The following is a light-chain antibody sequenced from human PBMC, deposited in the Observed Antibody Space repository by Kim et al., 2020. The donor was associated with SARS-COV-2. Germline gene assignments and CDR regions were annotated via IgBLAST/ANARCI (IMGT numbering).Light chain of an antibody. CDR1: SLRSYY. CDR3: NSRDSSGNHLV. Sequence: SSELTQDPAVSVALGQTVRITCQGDSLRSYYASWYQQKPGQAPVLVIYGKNNRPSGIPDRFSGSSSGNTASLTITGAQAEDEADYYCNSRDSSGNHLVFGTCTNVTVL. V-gene: IGLV3-19*01. CDR2: GKN. J-gene: IGLJ1*01.